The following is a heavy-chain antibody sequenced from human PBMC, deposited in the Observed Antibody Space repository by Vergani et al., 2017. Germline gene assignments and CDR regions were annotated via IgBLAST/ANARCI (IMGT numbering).Heavy chain of an antibody. Sequence: QVQLQESGPGLVKPSQTLSLTCTVFGGSISSGGYYWSWTRQHPGKGLEWLGSIFYSGSTYYNPSLKSRVTLSVDTSKNQFARKLSAVPAAATAVYYCARDGRITGIDYWGQGTLVTVSS. CDR3: ARDGRITGIDY. J-gene: IGHJ4*02. V-gene: IGHV4-31*03. CDR1: GGSISSGGYY. CDR2: IFYSGST. D-gene: IGHD1-20*01.